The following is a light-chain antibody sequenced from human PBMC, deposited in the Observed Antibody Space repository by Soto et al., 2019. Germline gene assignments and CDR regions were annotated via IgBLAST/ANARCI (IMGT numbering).Light chain of an antibody. V-gene: IGLV4-60*03. CDR3: ETWDSDTRV. Sequence: QLVLTQSSSASASLGSSVKLTCTLSSGHSSNIIAWHQHQPGKAPRFLMRLEGSGSYNKGSGVPDRFSGSRSGADRYLTISNLQSEDEADYYCETWDSDTRVFGGGTKLTVL. CDR1: SGHSSNI. CDR2: LEGSGSY. J-gene: IGLJ3*02.